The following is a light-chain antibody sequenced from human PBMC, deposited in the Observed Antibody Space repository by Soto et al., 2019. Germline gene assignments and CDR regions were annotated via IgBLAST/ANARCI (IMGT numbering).Light chain of an antibody. CDR2: DVS. V-gene: IGLV2-8*01. Sequence: QSALTQPPSASGSPGQSVTISCTGTSSDVGGYNYVSWYQQHPGKAPKLMIYDVSKRPSGVPDRFSGSKSGKTASLTVSGLQAEDEADYYCSSYAGTNIHYVFGTGTKVTVL. J-gene: IGLJ1*01. CDR1: SSDVGGYNY. CDR3: SSYAGTNIHYV.